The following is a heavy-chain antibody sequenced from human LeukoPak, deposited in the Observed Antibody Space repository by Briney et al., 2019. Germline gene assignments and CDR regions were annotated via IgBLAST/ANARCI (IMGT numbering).Heavy chain of an antibody. CDR2: INPKTGVT. J-gene: IGHJ4*02. CDR3: ARDLAMYSPDLDY. V-gene: IGHV1-2*02. Sequence: ASVKVSCKASGYAFTDYYLHWVRQAPGHGLEWMGWINPKTGVTKYAQNFQGRVTMTRDTSISTAYMEVSRLRSDDTAVFYCARDLAMYSPDLDYWGQGTLVTVSS. CDR1: GYAFTDYY. D-gene: IGHD1-26*01.